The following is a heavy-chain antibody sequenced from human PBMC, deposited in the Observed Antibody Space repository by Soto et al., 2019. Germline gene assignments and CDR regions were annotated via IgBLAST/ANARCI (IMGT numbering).Heavy chain of an antibody. CDR3: AREYTAWPLAYGLDV. CDR2: ISSRSDI. V-gene: IGHV3-21*01. J-gene: IGHJ6*02. D-gene: IGHD2-2*02. Sequence: KLGGSLRLSCVGSGFTFSTYSIHWVRQAPGKGLEWVSSISSRSDIYYANSVKGRFTISRDNAKNSVSLQMNSLRAEDTAVYYCAREYTAWPLAYGLDVWGQGTTVTVSS. CDR1: GFTFSTYS.